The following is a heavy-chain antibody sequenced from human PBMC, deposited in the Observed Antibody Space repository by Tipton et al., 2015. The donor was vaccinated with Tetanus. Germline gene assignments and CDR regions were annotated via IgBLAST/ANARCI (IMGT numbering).Heavy chain of an antibody. D-gene: IGHD5-12*01. Sequence: QLVQSGGGVVQPGRSLRLSCAASGFAFSSYGMHWVRQAPGKGLEWVAVIWYDGSNKYYTDSVKGRFTISRDNSKNTLYLQMNSLRADDTAVYYCARGRGFESPYYYYGMDVWGQGTTVTVSS. CDR2: IWYDGSNK. J-gene: IGHJ6*02. CDR3: ARGRGFESPYYYYGMDV. V-gene: IGHV3-33*01. CDR1: GFAFSSYG.